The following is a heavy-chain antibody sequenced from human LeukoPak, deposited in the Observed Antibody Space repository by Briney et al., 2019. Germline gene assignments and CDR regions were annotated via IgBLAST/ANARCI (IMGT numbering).Heavy chain of an antibody. CDR1: GGSISSSSYY. CDR2: IYYSGNT. Sequence: SETLSLTCSVSGGSISSSSYYWAWIRQPPGKGLEWIGNIYYSGNTYYNPSLKSRVTISVDTSRNQFSLKLRSVTAADTAVYYCARAAKYSGSPDLFDPWGQGTLVTVSS. CDR3: ARAAKYSGSPDLFDP. D-gene: IGHD1-26*01. V-gene: IGHV4-39*07. J-gene: IGHJ5*02.